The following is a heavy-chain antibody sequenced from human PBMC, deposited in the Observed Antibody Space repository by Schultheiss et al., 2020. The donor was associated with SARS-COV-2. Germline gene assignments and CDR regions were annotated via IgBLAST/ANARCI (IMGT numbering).Heavy chain of an antibody. CDR2: INHSGST. CDR3: ARAEGSDDPFDP. D-gene: IGHD1-1*01. J-gene: IGHJ5*02. CDR1: GGSISSNY. V-gene: IGHV4-34*09. Sequence: SETLSLTCTVSGGSISSNYWSWIRQSPGKGLEWIGEINHSGSTNYNPSLKSRVTISMDTSKNQFFLNLTSMTAADTAVYYCARAEGSDDPFDPWGQGTLVTVSS.